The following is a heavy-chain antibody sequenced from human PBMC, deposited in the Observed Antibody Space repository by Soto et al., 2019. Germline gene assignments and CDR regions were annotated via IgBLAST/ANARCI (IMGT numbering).Heavy chain of an antibody. CDR1: GFTFSSYG. CDR3: ARDPSDRPLYYFDY. Sequence: PGGSLRLSCAASGFTFSSYGMHWVRQAPGKGLEWVAVIWYDGSNKYYADSVKGRFTISRDNSKNTLYLQMNSLRAEDTAVYYCARDPSDRPLYYFDYWGQGTLVTVSS. V-gene: IGHV3-33*01. J-gene: IGHJ4*02. D-gene: IGHD3-10*01. CDR2: IWYDGSNK.